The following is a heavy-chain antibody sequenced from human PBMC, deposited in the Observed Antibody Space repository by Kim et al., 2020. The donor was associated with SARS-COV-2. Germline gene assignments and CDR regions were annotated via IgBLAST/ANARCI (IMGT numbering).Heavy chain of an antibody. CDR3: TTDRGYSGYDYSTLWFDP. CDR2: IKSKTDGGTT. V-gene: IGHV3-15*01. D-gene: IGHD5-12*01. CDR1: GFTFSNAW. Sequence: GGSLRLSCAASGFTFSNAWMSWVRQAPGKGLEWVGRIKSKTDGGTTDYAAPVKGRFTISRDDSKNTLYLQMNSLKTEDTAVYYCTTDRGYSGYDYSTLWFDPWGQGTLVTVSS. J-gene: IGHJ5*02.